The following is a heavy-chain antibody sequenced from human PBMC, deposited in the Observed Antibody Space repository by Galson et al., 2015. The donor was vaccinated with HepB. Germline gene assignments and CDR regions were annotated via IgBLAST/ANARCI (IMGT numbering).Heavy chain of an antibody. CDR1: GFTFSSYG. D-gene: IGHD6-6*01. V-gene: IGHV3-30*18. J-gene: IGHJ2*01. CDR2: ISYDGSSK. CDR3: AKDGSSHRWYFDL. Sequence: SLRLSCAASGFTFSSYGMHWVRQASGKGLEWVAVISYDGSSKYYADSVKGRFTISRDNSKNTLYLQMNSLRAEDTAVYYCAKDGSSHRWYFDLWGRGTLVTVSS.